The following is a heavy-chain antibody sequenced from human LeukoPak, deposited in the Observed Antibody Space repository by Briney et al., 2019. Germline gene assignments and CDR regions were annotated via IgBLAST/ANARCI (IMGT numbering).Heavy chain of an antibody. CDR3: ARSPPLEWFVDV. Sequence: PSETLSLTCAVYGGSFSGYYWSWIRQPPGKGLEWIGEINHSGSTNYNPSLKSRVTISVDTSKNQFSLKLSSVTAADTAVYYCARSPPLEWFVDVWGKGTTVTVSS. CDR2: INHSGST. CDR1: GGSFSGYY. D-gene: IGHD3-3*01. V-gene: IGHV4-34*01. J-gene: IGHJ6*04.